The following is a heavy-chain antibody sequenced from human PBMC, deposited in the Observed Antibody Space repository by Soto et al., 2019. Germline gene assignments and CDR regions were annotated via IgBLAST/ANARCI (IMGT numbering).Heavy chain of an antibody. V-gene: IGHV3-23*01. CDR2: ITGSGGGT. CDR1: RFSFSNYA. CDR3: STDPNGDYIGAFDN. Sequence: ELQLLESGGRLVPPGGSLRLSCAGSRFSFSNYAMTWARQAPGEGLEWVSSITGSGGGTTYADSVKGRFTISRDNSKNILYLQMDSLRADDTAVYYCSTDPNGDYIGAFDNWGQGTMVTVSS. J-gene: IGHJ3*02. D-gene: IGHD4-17*01.